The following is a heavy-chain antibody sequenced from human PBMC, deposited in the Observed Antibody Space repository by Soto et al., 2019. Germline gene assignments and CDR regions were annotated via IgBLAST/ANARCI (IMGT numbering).Heavy chain of an antibody. CDR1: GFTSSASA. Sequence: EVQLVESGGGLVQPGGSLKLSCAASGFTSSASAMHWVRQASGKRLEWVGRIRSKSNSYVTAYAASVKGRFTVSRDDSKNTAYLQMMSLKTEDTAVYYCTRSVTGITAHFDYWGLGTLVTVSS. CDR3: TRSVTGITAHFDY. D-gene: IGHD5-18*01. V-gene: IGHV3-73*02. J-gene: IGHJ4*02. CDR2: IRSKSNSYVT.